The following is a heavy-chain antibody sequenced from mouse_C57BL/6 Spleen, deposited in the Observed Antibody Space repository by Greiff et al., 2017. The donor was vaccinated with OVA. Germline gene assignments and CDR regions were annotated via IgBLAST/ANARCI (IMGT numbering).Heavy chain of an antibody. CDR2: INPSTGGT. J-gene: IGHJ4*01. Sequence: VQLQQPGPELVKPGASVKISCKASGYSFTGYYMNWVKQSPEKSLEWIGEINPSTGGTTYNQKFKAKATLTVDKSSSTAYMQLKSLTSEDSAVYYCAREGTAQAYAMDYWGQGTSGTVSS. V-gene: IGHV1-42*01. D-gene: IGHD3-2*02. CDR3: AREGTAQAYAMDY. CDR1: GYSFTGYY.